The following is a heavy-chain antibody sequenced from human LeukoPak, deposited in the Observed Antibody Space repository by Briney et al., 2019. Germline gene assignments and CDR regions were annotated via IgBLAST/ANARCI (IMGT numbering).Heavy chain of an antibody. V-gene: IGHV4-59*01. J-gene: IGHJ4*02. CDR3: ARVPDGGIFDY. CDR2: IYYSGST. D-gene: IGHD4-23*01. CDR1: GGSISSYY. Sequence: SETLSLTCTVSGGSISSYYWSWIRQPPGKGLEWIGYIYYSGSTNYNPSLKSRVTISVDTSKNQFSLKLSSVTAADTAVYYCARVPDGGIFDYWGQGTLVTASS.